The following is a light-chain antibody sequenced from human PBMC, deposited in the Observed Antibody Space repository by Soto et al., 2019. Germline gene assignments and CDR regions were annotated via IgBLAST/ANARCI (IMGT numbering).Light chain of an antibody. Sequence: EILMTQSPATLSVSPGERATLSCRASQSVGSNLAWFQQKPGQAPRLLIYGASTRATGVPARFSGSGSGTEFTLTISSLQSEDFEQYHCQQYNNWPQTFGQGTKVDIK. CDR1: QSVGSN. CDR2: GAS. CDR3: QQYNNWPQT. V-gene: IGKV3-15*01. J-gene: IGKJ1*01.